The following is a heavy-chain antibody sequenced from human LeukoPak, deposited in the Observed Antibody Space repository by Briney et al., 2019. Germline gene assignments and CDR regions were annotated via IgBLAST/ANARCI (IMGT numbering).Heavy chain of an antibody. CDR1: GGSISSYY. CDR2: IYYSGST. CDR3: ARYSSSWYYFDY. V-gene: IGHV4-59*08. J-gene: IGHJ4*02. Sequence: PSQTLPLTCTVSGGSISSYYWSWIRQPPGKGLEGIGYIYYSGSTNYNPSLKSRVTISVDTSKNQFSLKLSSVTAADTAVYYCARYSSSWYYFDYWGQGTLVTVSS. D-gene: IGHD6-13*01.